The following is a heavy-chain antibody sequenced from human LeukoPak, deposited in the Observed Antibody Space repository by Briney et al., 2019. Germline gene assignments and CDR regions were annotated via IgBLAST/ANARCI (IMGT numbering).Heavy chain of an antibody. Sequence: GSLRLSCAASGFTFSIYWMSWIRQPPGKGLEWIGEINHSGSTNYNPSLKSRVTISVDTSKNQFSLKLSSVTAADTAVYYCASLGLGYSYGYFDYWGQGTLVTVSS. J-gene: IGHJ4*02. V-gene: IGHV4-34*01. D-gene: IGHD5-18*01. CDR3: ASLGLGYSYGYFDY. CDR1: GFTFSIYW. CDR2: INHSGST.